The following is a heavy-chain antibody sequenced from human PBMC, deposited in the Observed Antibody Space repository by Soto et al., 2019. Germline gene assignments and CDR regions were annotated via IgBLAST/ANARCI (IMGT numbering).Heavy chain of an antibody. CDR2: ISYDGSNK. Sequence: QVQLVESGGGVVQPGRSLRLSCAASGFTFSSYAMYWVRQAPGKGLEWVAVISYDGSNKYYADSVKGRFTISRDNSKNTLYLQMNSLRTEDTAVYYCASGSVAGNRYYYGMDVWGQGTTVTVSS. J-gene: IGHJ6*02. CDR1: GFTFSSYA. D-gene: IGHD6-19*01. CDR3: ASGSVAGNRYYYGMDV. V-gene: IGHV3-30-3*01.